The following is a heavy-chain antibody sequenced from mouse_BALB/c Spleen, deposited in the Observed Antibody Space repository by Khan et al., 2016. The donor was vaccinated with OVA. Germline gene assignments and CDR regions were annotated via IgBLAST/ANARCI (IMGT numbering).Heavy chain of an antibody. CDR3: ARQPYYHYNIMDY. D-gene: IGHD2-10*01. CDR1: GFSLTNYG. Sequence: QVQLKESGPGLVAPSQSLSITCTISGFSLTNYGVHWVRQPPGKGLEWLVVIWSDGSTTYNSALISRLTISKDNSKRQVFLKMNSLQTDDTAMYFCARQPYYHYNIMDYWGQGTSVTVAS. CDR2: IWSDGST. V-gene: IGHV2-6-1*01. J-gene: IGHJ4*01.